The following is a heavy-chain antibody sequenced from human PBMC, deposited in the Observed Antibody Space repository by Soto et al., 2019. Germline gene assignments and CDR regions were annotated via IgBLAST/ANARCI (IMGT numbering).Heavy chain of an antibody. V-gene: IGHV3-48*04. J-gene: IGHJ4*02. Sequence: GGSLRLSCAASGFTFSSYSMNWVRQAPGKGLEWVSYIFASSTTIYYADSVKGRFTVSRDNTQNSLFLLMNSLRAEDTAVYYCARDRDWAFDYWGQGTLVTVSS. CDR3: ARDRDWAFDY. D-gene: IGHD3-9*01. CDR2: IFASSTTI. CDR1: GFTFSSYS.